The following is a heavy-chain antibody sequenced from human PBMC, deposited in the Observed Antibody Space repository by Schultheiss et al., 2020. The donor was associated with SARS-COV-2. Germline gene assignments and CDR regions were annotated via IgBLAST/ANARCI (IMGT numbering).Heavy chain of an antibody. V-gene: IGHV1-2*02. CDR2: INPNSGGT. CDR1: GYTFTGYY. CDR3: ARDLGGGYAFDI. J-gene: IGHJ3*02. D-gene: IGHD2-15*01. Sequence: ASVKVSCKASGYTFTGYYMHWVRQAPGQGLEWMGWINPNSGGTNYAQKFQGRVTMTRDTSISTAYMELSRLRSDDTAVYYCARDLGGGYAFDIWGQGTMVTVSS.